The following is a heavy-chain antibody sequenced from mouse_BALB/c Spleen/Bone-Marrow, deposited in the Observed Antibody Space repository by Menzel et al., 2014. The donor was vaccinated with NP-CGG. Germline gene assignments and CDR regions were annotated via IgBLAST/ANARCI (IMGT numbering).Heavy chain of an antibody. D-gene: IGHD2-3*01. Sequence: DVHLVESGGGLVQPGGSLKLSCAASGFDFSRYWMSWVRQAPGKGLEWIGEINPDSSTINYTPSLKDKFITSRDNAKNTLYLQMSKVRSEDTALYYCARLGYYGYFDYWGQGTTLTVSS. J-gene: IGHJ2*01. CDR1: GFDFSRYW. V-gene: IGHV4-1*02. CDR3: ARLGYYGYFDY. CDR2: INPDSSTI.